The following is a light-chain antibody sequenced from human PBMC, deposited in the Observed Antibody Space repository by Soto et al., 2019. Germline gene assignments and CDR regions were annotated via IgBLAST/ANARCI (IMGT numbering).Light chain of an antibody. CDR3: SSYAGSLYV. J-gene: IGLJ1*01. Sequence: QSALTQPPSASGSPGQSVTISCTGTSSDVGGYNYVSWYQQHPGKAPKLTIYDVSKRPSGVPDRLSGSKSGNTASLTVSGLQAEDEGDYYCSSYAGSLYVFGTGTKLTVL. V-gene: IGLV2-8*01. CDR2: DVS. CDR1: SSDVGGYNY.